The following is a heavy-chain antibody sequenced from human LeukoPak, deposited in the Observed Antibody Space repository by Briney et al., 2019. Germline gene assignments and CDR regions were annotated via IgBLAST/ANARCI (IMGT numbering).Heavy chain of an antibody. J-gene: IGHJ4*02. CDR3: ARARDNQGSYYFDY. CDR1: GFTFSSYA. Sequence: GGSLRLSCAASGFTFSSYAMHWVRQAPGKGLEYVSAISSNGGSTYYANSVKGRFTISRDNSKNTLYLQMGSLRAEDMAVYYCARARDNQGSYYFDYWGQGTLVTVSS. CDR2: ISSNGGST. D-gene: IGHD5-24*01. V-gene: IGHV3-64*01.